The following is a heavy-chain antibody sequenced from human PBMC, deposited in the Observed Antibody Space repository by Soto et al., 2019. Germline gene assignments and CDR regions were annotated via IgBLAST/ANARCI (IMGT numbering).Heavy chain of an antibody. CDR2: IWYDGSNK. J-gene: IGHJ4*02. CDR1: GFTFSSYG. D-gene: IGHD6-13*01. Sequence: AGGSLRLSCAASGFTFSSYGMHWVRQAPGKGLEWVAVIWYDGSNKYYADSVKGRFTISRDNSKNTLYLQMNSLRAEDTAVYYCARDFCSHCWYPDYWGQGTLVTVSS. V-gene: IGHV3-33*01. CDR3: ARDFCSHCWYPDY.